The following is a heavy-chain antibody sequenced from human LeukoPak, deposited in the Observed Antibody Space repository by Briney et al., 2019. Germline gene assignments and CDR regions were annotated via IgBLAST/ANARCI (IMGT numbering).Heavy chain of an antibody. CDR3: AKDSHYDLWSGHGDLDY. J-gene: IGHJ4*02. Sequence: GRSLRLSCAASGFTFDDYAMHWVRQAPGKGLEWVSGISWNSGSIGYADSVKGRFTISRDNAKNSLYLQMNSLRAEDTALYYCAKDSHYDLWSGHGDLDYWGQGTLVTVSS. V-gene: IGHV3-9*01. D-gene: IGHD3-3*01. CDR2: ISWNSGSI. CDR1: GFTFDDYA.